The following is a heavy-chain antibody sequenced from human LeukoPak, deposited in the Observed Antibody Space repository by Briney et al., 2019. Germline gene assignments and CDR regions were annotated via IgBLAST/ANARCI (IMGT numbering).Heavy chain of an antibody. V-gene: IGHV4-59*01. CDR1: GGSINGYY. Sequence: PSETLSLTCTVSGGSINGYYWSWIRQPPGKGLEWIGYIYYSGNIHYNPSLKSRVTISVDTSKNQFSLKLSSVTAADTAVYYCAREENSASFDSWGQGTLVTVSS. CDR2: IYYSGNI. D-gene: IGHD1/OR15-1a*01. CDR3: AREENSASFDS. J-gene: IGHJ4*02.